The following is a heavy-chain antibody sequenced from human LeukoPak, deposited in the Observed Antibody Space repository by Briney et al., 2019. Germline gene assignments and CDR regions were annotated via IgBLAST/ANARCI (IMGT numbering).Heavy chain of an antibody. Sequence: GRSLRLSCAASGFTFSSYGMHWVRQAPGKGLEWVAVISYDGSNKYYADSVKGRFTISRDNSKNTLYLQMNSLRAEDTAVYYCAKEVEYQLLQYYYYGMDVWGKGTMVTVSS. J-gene: IGHJ6*04. CDR1: GFTFSSYG. CDR3: AKEVEYQLLQYYYYGMDV. V-gene: IGHV3-30*18. D-gene: IGHD2-2*01. CDR2: ISYDGSNK.